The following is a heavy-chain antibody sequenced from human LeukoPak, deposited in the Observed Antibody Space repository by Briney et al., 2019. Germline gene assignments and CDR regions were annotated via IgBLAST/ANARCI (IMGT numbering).Heavy chain of an antibody. CDR1: GFTFSSYG. J-gene: IGHJ6*03. CDR2: ISGSDGST. V-gene: IGHV3-23*01. Sequence: PGGSLRLSCAASGFTFSSYGMSWVRQAPGKGLEWVSAISGSDGSTYYADSVKGRFTISRDNSKNTLYLQMNSLRAEDTAVYYCAKDSKVVGATFRSYHYMDVWGKGTAVTVSS. D-gene: IGHD1-26*01. CDR3: AKDSKVVGATFRSYHYMDV.